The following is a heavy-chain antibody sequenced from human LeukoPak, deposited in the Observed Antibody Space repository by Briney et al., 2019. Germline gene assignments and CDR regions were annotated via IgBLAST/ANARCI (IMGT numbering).Heavy chain of an antibody. CDR3: ARGESMVRGVYRY. CDR2: INPNSGGT. V-gene: IGHV1-2*02. CDR1: GYTFTGYY. J-gene: IGHJ4*02. Sequence: GASVKVSCKASGYTFTGYYMHWVRQAPGQGLEWMGWINPNSGGTNYAQKFQGRVTMTRDTSISTAYMELSRLRSDDTAVYYCARGESMVRGVYRYWGQGTLVTVSS. D-gene: IGHD3-10*01.